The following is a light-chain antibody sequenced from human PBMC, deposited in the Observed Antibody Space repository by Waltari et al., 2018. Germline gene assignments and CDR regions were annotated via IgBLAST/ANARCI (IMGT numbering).Light chain of an antibody. CDR3: QQYDNYWT. Sequence: DIQMTQSPSTLSASVGDRVTITCRASQSITNWLAWYQQKPGKAPKLLIYKASNLESGVPSRFSGSGSGTEFTLTISSLQPDDFATYYCQQYDNYWTFGQGTTVEI. V-gene: IGKV1-5*03. CDR2: KAS. CDR1: QSITNW. J-gene: IGKJ1*01.